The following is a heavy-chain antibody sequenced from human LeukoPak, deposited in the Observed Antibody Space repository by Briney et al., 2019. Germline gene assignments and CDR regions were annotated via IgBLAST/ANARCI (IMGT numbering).Heavy chain of an antibody. Sequence: GGSLRLSCAASGFTFSSYAMHWVRQAPGKGLEWVAVISYDGSNKYYADSVKGRFTISRDNSKNTLFLQMYSLRAEDTAVYYCASIQLLWSAFDIWGQGTMVTVSS. V-gene: IGHV3-30-3*01. J-gene: IGHJ3*02. CDR3: ASIQLLWSAFDI. CDR1: GFTFSSYA. CDR2: ISYDGSNK. D-gene: IGHD5-24*01.